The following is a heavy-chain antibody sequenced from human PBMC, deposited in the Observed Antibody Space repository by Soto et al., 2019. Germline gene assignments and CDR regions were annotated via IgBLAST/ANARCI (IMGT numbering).Heavy chain of an antibody. CDR3: ARQIYDSDTGPNFQYYFDS. Sequence: GESLKISCKGSGYSFAGYWITWVRQKPGKGLEWMGRIDPSDSQTYYSPSFRGHVTISATKSTTTVFLQWSSLRASDTAMYYCARQIYDSDTGPNFQYYFDSWGQGTPVTVSS. CDR2: IDPSDSQT. CDR1: GYSFAGYW. V-gene: IGHV5-10-1*01. J-gene: IGHJ4*02. D-gene: IGHD3-22*01.